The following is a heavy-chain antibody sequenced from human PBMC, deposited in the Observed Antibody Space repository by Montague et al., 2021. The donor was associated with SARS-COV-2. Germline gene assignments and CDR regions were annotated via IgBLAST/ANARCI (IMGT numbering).Heavy chain of an antibody. CDR2: INYGGST. CDR3: ARGAPGY. V-gene: IGHV4-34*01. D-gene: IGHD1-1*01. Sequence: SETLSLTCAVYGGSFSDYHWTWIRQSPGGGLEWIGQINYGGSTKYNPSLRSRVTKLINTSKNQFSLKLTSVAAADTAVYYCARGAPGYWGQGTLVTVPS. CDR1: GGSFSDYH. J-gene: IGHJ4*02.